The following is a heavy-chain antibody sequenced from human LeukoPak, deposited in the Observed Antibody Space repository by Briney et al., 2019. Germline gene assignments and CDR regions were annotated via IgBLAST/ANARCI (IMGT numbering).Heavy chain of an antibody. CDR3: ARDSRGYSGYDSY. D-gene: IGHD5-12*01. Sequence: SVKVSCKASGGTFSSYAISWVRQAPGQGLEWMGRIIPILGIANYAQKFQGRVTITTDKSTSTAYMDLSSLRSEDTAVYYCARDSRGYSGYDSYWGQGTLVTASS. CDR2: IIPILGIA. V-gene: IGHV1-69*04. J-gene: IGHJ4*02. CDR1: GGTFSSYA.